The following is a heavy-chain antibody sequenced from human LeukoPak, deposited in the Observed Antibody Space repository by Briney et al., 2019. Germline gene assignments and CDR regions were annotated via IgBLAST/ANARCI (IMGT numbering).Heavy chain of an antibody. J-gene: IGHJ4*02. Sequence: GGSLRLSCAASGFTFSSYSMNWVRQAPGKGLEWVSYISSSSSTIYYADSVKGRFTISRDNAKNSLYLQMNSLRAEDTAVYYCARAPPYSSSWYGLDYWGQGTLVTVSS. CDR1: GFTFSSYS. CDR3: ARAPPYSSSWYGLDY. V-gene: IGHV3-48*01. D-gene: IGHD6-13*01. CDR2: ISSSSSTI.